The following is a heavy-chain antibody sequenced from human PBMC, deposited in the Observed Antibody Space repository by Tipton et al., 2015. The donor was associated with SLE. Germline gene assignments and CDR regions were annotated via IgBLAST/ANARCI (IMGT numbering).Heavy chain of an antibody. D-gene: IGHD3-9*01. CDR3: ARSHHDILEVDY. CDR1: GGSFSGYY. CDR2: IYYSGST. V-gene: IGHV4-34*01. J-gene: IGHJ4*02. Sequence: TLSLTCAVYGGSFSGYYWSWIRQPPGKGLEWIGSIYYSGSTYYNPSLMSRVTISVDTSKNQFSLKLSSVTAADTAVYYCARSHHDILEVDYWGQGTLVTVSS.